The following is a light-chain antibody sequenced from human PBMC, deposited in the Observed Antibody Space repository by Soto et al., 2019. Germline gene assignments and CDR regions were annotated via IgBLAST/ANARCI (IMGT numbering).Light chain of an antibody. CDR2: AAS. CDR3: QQYENSPIT. CDR1: ESISNY. V-gene: IGKV3D-15*02. Sequence: EIVMTQSPVTLSESPGERATLSCWASESISNYLAWYQQKPGQAPRLLIYAASNRATGIPVRFSGSGSGTNFTLAISSLQSEDFAVYYCQQYENSPITFGQGTRLEIK. J-gene: IGKJ5*01.